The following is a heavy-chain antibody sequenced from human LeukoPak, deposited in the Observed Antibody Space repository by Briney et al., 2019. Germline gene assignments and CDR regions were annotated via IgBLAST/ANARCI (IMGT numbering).Heavy chain of an antibody. D-gene: IGHD3-10*01. CDR2: INPDGGP. CDR3: ARSGVATCHY. Sequence: GGSLRLSCQASGFTFSDYAMSWVRQAPGKGLEWVSSINPDGGPFFADSVKGRFTISRDDSRSVVYLQMNTLSAEDTAVCYCARSGVATCHYWGQGILVAVSS. V-gene: IGHV3-23*01. J-gene: IGHJ4*02. CDR1: GFTFSDYA.